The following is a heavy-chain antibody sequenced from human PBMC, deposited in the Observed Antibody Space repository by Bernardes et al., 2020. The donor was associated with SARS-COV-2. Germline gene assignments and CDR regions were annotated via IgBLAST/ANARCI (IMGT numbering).Heavy chain of an antibody. CDR2: ISNDESNK. D-gene: IGHD2-8*02. V-gene: IGHV3-30*03. Sequence: GGSLRLSCAASGFTFSKYGMNWVRKAPGKGLEWVAVISNDESNKYYADSVKGRFTISRDNSKNTLYLQMNSLRAEDTAVYYCARDSGYWTGFLDYWGQGTLVTVSS. J-gene: IGHJ4*02. CDR3: ARDSGYWTGFLDY. CDR1: GFTFSKYG.